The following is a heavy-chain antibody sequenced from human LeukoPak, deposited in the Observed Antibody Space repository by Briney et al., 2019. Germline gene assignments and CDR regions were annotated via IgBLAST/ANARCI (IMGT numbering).Heavy chain of an antibody. V-gene: IGHV4-59*01. D-gene: IGHD2-15*01. CDR2: ISYSGST. J-gene: IGHJ4*02. Sequence: SETLSLTCTVSGGSISGYYWSRIRQPPGKGLEWIAYISYSGSTNYNPSLKNRVTISRDTSKNQLSLKLSSVTAADTAVYYCARDRGSGGGFDYWGQGTLVTVSS. CDR1: GGSISGYY. CDR3: ARDRGSGGGFDY.